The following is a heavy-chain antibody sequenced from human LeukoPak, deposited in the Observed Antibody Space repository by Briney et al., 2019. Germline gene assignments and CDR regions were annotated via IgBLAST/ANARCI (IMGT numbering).Heavy chain of an antibody. CDR2: IYSGGST. CDR3: ARAGYCSSTSCPDYFDY. D-gene: IGHD2-2*01. Sequence: GGSLRLSCAASGFTVSSNYMSWVRQAPGKGLEWVSVIYSGGSTYYADSVKGRFTISRDNSKNTLYLQMNSLRAEDTAVYYCARAGYCSSTSCPDYFDYWGQGTLVTVSS. J-gene: IGHJ4*02. CDR1: GFTVSSNY. V-gene: IGHV3-53*01.